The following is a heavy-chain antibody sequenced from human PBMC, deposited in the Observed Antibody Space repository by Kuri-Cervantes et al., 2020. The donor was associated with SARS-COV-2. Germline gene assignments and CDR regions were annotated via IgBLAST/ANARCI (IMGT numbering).Heavy chain of an antibody. CDR3: AKSPKTGITIFGVVINYYYMDV. CDR2: IRYDGSNK. CDR1: GFTFSSYS. J-gene: IGHJ6*03. Sequence: GESLKISCAASGFTFSSYSMNWVRQAPGKGLEWVAFIRYDGSNKYYADSVKGRFTISRDNSKNTLYLQMNSLRAEDTAVYYCAKSPKTGITIFGVVINYYYMDVWGKGTTVTVSS. V-gene: IGHV3-30*02. D-gene: IGHD3-3*01.